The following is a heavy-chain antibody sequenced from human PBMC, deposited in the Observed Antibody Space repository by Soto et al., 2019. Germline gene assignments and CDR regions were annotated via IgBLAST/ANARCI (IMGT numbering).Heavy chain of an antibody. CDR2: VYYSGST. Sequence: PSETLSLTCTVPGGSMSNYYWSWIRQPPGKGLEWIGCVYYSGSTNYNPSLESRVTISVDTSKNQFSLKLSSVTAADTAVYYCTREQTSTVVTQWGQGTLVTVSS. J-gene: IGHJ4*02. V-gene: IGHV4-59*01. CDR3: TREQTSTVVTQ. CDR1: GGSMSNYY. D-gene: IGHD4-17*01.